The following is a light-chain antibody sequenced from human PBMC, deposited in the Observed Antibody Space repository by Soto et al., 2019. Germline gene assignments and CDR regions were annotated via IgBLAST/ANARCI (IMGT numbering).Light chain of an antibody. CDR3: ATWDDNVYGPV. J-gene: IGLJ3*02. CDR1: RSTIGSNP. Sequence: QSVLTQPPSASGTPGQRVTISCSGSRSTIGSNPVQWYRQLPGAAPQLLIYRSDQQPSGVPDRFSGSKSGTSASLTISGPQSEDEAYYHCATWDDNVYGPVFGGGTKLTVL. V-gene: IGLV1-44*01. CDR2: RSD.